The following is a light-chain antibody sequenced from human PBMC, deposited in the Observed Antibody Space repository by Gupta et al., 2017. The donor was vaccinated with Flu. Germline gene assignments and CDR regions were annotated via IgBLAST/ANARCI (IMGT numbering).Light chain of an antibody. CDR1: QRIHSY. CDR2: AAD. J-gene: IGKJ4*01. Sequence: PSSLSASVGDRVTITCRASQRIHSYLSWYQQKPGKAPKLLIYAADKLQTGAPSRFSGSGFETDFTLTISSLQPDDFATYFCQQSFSYVFSFGGGTKVEVK. V-gene: IGKV1-39*01. CDR3: QQSFSYVFS.